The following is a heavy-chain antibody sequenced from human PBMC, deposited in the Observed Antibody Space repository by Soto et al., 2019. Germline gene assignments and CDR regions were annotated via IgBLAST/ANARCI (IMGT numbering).Heavy chain of an antibody. V-gene: IGHV3-33*01. CDR1: GFTFSGYG. CDR3: ARDGVGAATCFGYFDY. D-gene: IGHD2-15*01. CDR2: TRQDGSNT. J-gene: IGHJ4*02. Sequence: QVQLVESGGGVVQPGRSLRLSCAASGFTFSGYGMHRVRQAPGKGLEWVAITRQDGSNTYYADSVRGRFPISRDNSKKTLYLQMGSLRAEDTAVYYCARDGVGAATCFGYFDYWGQGTLVTVSS.